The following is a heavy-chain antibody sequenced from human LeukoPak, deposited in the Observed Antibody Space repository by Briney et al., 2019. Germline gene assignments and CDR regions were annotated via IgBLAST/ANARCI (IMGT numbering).Heavy chain of an antibody. J-gene: IGHJ3*02. CDR1: GYTLTELS. Sequence: GASVKVSCKVSGYTLTELSMHWVRQAPGKGLEWMGGFDPEDGETIYAQKFQGRVTMTEDTSTDTAYMELSSLRSEDTAVYYCATSSPSMVRGVHSAFDIWGQGTMVTVSS. V-gene: IGHV1-24*01. CDR2: FDPEDGET. CDR3: ATSSPSMVRGVHSAFDI. D-gene: IGHD3-10*01.